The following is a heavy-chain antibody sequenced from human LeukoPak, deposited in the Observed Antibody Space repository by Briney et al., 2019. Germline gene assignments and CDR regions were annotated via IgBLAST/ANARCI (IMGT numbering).Heavy chain of an antibody. CDR1: GFTFDDYA. CDR3: AKGKSGYSYGYSDYFDY. J-gene: IGHJ4*02. CDR2: ISWNSGSI. Sequence: GGSLRLSCAASGFTFDDYAMHWVRQAPGKGLEWVSGISWNSGSIGYADSVKGRFTISRDNAKNSLYLQMNSLRAEDMVLYYCAKGKSGYSYGYSDYFDYWGQGTLVTVSS. V-gene: IGHV3-9*03. D-gene: IGHD5-18*01.